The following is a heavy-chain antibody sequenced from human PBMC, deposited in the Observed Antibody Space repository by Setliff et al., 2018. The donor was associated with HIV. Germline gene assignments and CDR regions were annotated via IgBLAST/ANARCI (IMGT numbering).Heavy chain of an antibody. CDR1: GGSLTGGASY. J-gene: IGHJ4*02. Sequence: PSETLSLTCTVSGGSLTGGASYWSWIRQPAGKGLEWLGYIYTSGSTNYNPSLKSRVTISLDTSKNQFSLRLSSVSAADTAVYYCARFAAAGAPGPTDFAYWGQGTLVTSPQ. CDR2: IYTSGST. D-gene: IGHD6-13*01. V-gene: IGHV4-61*09. CDR3: ARFAAAGAPGPTDFAY.